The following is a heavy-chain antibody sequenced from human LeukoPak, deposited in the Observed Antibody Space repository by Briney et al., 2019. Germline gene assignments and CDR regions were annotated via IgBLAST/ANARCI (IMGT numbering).Heavy chain of an antibody. D-gene: IGHD3-10*01. J-gene: IGHJ6*02. Sequence: GGSLRLSCAASGFTFSSYGMHWVRQAPGKGLEWVAVIWYDGSNKYYADSVKGRFTISRDNSKNTLYLQMNSLRAEDTAVYYCARGGARRGYYYYGMDVWGQGTTVTVSS. CDR1: GFTFSSYG. CDR2: IWYDGSNK. CDR3: ARGGARRGYYYYGMDV. V-gene: IGHV3-33*01.